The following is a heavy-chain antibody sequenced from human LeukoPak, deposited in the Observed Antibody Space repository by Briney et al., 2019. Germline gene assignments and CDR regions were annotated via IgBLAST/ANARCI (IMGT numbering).Heavy chain of an antibody. CDR2: INPNSGGT. D-gene: IGHD2-15*01. V-gene: IGHV1-2*02. CDR3: ASDLGYCSGNSCYSSNY. Sequence: ASVKVSCKASGYTFTGYYMHWVRQAPGQGLEWMGWINPNSGGTNYAQKFQGRVTMTRDTSISTAYMELSRLRSDDTAVCYCASDLGYCSGNSCYSSNYWGQGTLVTVSS. CDR1: GYTFTGYY. J-gene: IGHJ4*01.